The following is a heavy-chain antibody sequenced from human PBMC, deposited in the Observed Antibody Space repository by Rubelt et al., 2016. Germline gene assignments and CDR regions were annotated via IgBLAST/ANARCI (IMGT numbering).Heavy chain of an antibody. CDR1: GYTFPSYA. Sequence: QVQLVQSGAEVKKPGASVKVSCKASGYTFPSYAMHWVRQAPGQRLEWMGWINAGNGNTKYSQKFQGRVTSTRDTSASTAYMELSSLRSEDTAVYYCARGYCSGGSCYYFDYWGQGTLVTVSS. CDR3: ARGYCSGGSCYYFDY. CDR2: INAGNGNT. V-gene: IGHV1-3*01. D-gene: IGHD2-15*01. J-gene: IGHJ4*02.